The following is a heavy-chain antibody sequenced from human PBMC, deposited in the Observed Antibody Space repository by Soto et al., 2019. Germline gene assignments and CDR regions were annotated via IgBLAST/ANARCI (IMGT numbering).Heavy chain of an antibody. D-gene: IGHD1-26*01. Sequence: GGSLKLSCAASGFTFSSYWMHWVRQAPGKGLVWVSRVNRDGSSTSYADSVKGRFTISRDNAKNTLYLEMNSLRTEDTAVYYCARVGQKWELQNWGQGTLVTVSS. V-gene: IGHV3-74*01. CDR2: VNRDGSST. J-gene: IGHJ4*02. CDR3: ARVGQKWELQN. CDR1: GFTFSSYW.